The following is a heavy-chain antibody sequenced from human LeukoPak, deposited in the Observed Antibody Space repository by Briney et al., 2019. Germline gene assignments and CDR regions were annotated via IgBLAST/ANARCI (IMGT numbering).Heavy chain of an antibody. D-gene: IGHD6-13*01. V-gene: IGHV1-8*03. CDR3: ARMTYSSSWYSIGYYYYMDV. CDR1: GYTFTSYD. CDR2: MNPNSGNT. Sequence: GASVKVSCKASGYTFTSYDINWVRQATGQGLEWMGWMNPNSGNTGYAQKFQGRVTITRNTYISTAYMELSSLRSEDTAVYYCARMTYSSSWYSIGYYYYMDVWGKGATVTVSS. J-gene: IGHJ6*03.